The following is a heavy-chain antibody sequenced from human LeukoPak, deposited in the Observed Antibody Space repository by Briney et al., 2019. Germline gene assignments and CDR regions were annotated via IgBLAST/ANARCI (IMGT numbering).Heavy chain of an antibody. D-gene: IGHD2-21*02. Sequence: SQTLSLTCTVSGGSISSGGYYWSWIRQHPGKGLEWIGYIYYSGSTYYNPSLKGRVTISVDTSKNQFSLKLSSVTAADTAVYYCARGDCGGDCWAYYYYGMDVWGQGTTVTVSS. J-gene: IGHJ6*02. CDR2: IYYSGST. CDR3: ARGDCGGDCWAYYYYGMDV. CDR1: GGSISSGGYY. V-gene: IGHV4-31*03.